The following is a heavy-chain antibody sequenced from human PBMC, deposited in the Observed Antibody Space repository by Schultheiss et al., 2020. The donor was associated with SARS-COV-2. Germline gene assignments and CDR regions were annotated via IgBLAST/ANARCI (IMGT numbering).Heavy chain of an antibody. CDR3: ARDFAGVDSYGLLGSYGMDV. V-gene: IGHV3-74*01. J-gene: IGHJ6*02. CDR2: ISSDGSST. D-gene: IGHD5-18*01. CDR1: GFTFSSYG. Sequence: GESLKISCAASGFTFSSYGMHWVRQAPGKGLVWVSRISSDGSSTNYADSVKGRFTISRDNAKNSLYLQMNSLRDEDTATYFCARDFAGVDSYGLLGSYGMDVWGQGTTVTVSS.